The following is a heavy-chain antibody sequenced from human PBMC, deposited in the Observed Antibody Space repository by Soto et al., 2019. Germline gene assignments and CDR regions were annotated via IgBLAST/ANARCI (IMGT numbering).Heavy chain of an antibody. V-gene: IGHV3-48*01. CDR3: TRDDPGVGIDY. Sequence: PGGSLRLSCAAAGFTFSSYNMNWVRQAPGKGLEWVSYISIDSSTIYYADSVKGRFTISRDNAKNTLYLQMNSLRAEDTAVYYCTRDDPGVGIDYWGQGTLVTVSS. CDR2: ISIDSSTI. CDR1: GFTFSSYN. D-gene: IGHD1-26*01. J-gene: IGHJ4*02.